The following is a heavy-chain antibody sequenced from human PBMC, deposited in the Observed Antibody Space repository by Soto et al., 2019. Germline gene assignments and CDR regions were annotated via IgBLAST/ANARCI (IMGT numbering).Heavy chain of an antibody. Sequence: SGTPALTCNVSDGSISGEYWSWIRQPPGKGLEWIGYMYNTGSTVYNPSFKSRVTISVDTSKNQFSLKLNSVTAADTAVYYCARDLWGYCGTDCYPLDVWGQGTTVT. CDR2: MYNTGST. V-gene: IGHV4-59*01. CDR1: DGSISGEY. CDR3: ARDLWGYCGTDCYPLDV. J-gene: IGHJ6*02. D-gene: IGHD2-21*02.